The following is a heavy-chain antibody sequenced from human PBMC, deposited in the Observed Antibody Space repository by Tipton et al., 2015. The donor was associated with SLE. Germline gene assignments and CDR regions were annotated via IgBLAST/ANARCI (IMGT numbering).Heavy chain of an antibody. D-gene: IGHD2-8*02. V-gene: IGHV4-39*07. J-gene: IGHJ4*02. CDR2: VYYTGNT. Sequence: GLVKPSETLSLTCIVSGDSISSSSYYWGWIRQPPGKGLEWIGTVYYTGNTFYNPSLRSRVTISVDTSKSHFSLKLTSVTAADTAVYYCARDVGGYNTGWFPYYFDYWGQGTLVTVSS. CDR3: ARDVGGYNTGWFPYYFDY. CDR1: GDSISSSSYY.